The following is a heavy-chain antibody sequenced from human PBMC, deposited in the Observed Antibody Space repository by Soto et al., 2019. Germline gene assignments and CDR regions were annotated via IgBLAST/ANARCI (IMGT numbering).Heavy chain of an antibody. CDR1: GGSISSSSYY. CDR3: ARPSSGYYSAFDY. J-gene: IGHJ4*02. Sequence: PSETLSLTCTVSGGSISSSSYYWGWIHQPPGKGLEWIGSIYYSGSTYYNPSLQSRVTISVDTSKNQFSLKLSSVTAADTAVYYCARPSSGYYSAFDYWGQGTLVTVSS. V-gene: IGHV4-39*01. D-gene: IGHD3-22*01. CDR2: IYYSGST.